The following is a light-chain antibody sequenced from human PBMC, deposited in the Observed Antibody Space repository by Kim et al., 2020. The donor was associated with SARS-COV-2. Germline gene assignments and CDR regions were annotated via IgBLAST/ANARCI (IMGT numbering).Light chain of an antibody. CDR2: DAS. CDR3: QQYNSYSQT. J-gene: IGKJ1*01. Sequence: GDRVTITCRASQSISSWLAWYQQKPGKAPKLLIYDASSLESGVPSRFSCSGSGTAFTLTISSLQPDDFATYYCQQYNSYSQTFGEGTKVDIK. CDR1: QSISSW. V-gene: IGKV1-5*01.